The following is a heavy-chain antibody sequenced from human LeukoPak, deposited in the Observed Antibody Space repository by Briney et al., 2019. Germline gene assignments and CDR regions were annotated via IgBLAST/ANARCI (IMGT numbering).Heavy chain of an antibody. CDR3: ARWNGHDFWSGYVDY. Sequence: GGSLRLSCAASGFTFSSYSMNWVRQAPGKGLEWVSSISSSSSYIYYADSVKGRFTISRDNAKNSLYQQMNSLRAEDTAVYYCARWNGHDFWSGYVDYWGQGTLVTVSS. CDR2: ISSSSSYI. CDR1: GFTFSSYS. V-gene: IGHV3-21*01. D-gene: IGHD3-3*01. J-gene: IGHJ4*02.